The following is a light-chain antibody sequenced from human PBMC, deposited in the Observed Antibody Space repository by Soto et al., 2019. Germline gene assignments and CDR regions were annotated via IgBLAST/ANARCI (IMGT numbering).Light chain of an antibody. J-gene: IGKJ5*01. CDR2: EAS. CDR3: QQAYSFPIT. V-gene: IGKV1-9*01. CDR1: HDISTY. Sequence: DIQLTQSPSLLSASVGDRVTITCRASHDISTYLAWYQQKPGKAPKLMIYEASTLQSGVPSRFSGSGSGTEFTLTISSLQPDDFATYYCQQAYSFPITFGQGTRLEIK.